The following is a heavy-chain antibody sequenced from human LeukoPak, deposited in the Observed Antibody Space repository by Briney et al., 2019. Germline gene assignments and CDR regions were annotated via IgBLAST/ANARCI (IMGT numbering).Heavy chain of an antibody. D-gene: IGHD4-23*01. Sequence: SETLSLTCIVSGGSISSSSYYWGWIRQPPGKGLEWIGSIYYSGSTYYNPSLKSRVTISVDTSKNQFSLKLSSVTAADTAVYYCARDWTPGVVTSWYFDLWGRGTLVTVSS. CDR3: ARDWTPGVVTSWYFDL. V-gene: IGHV4-39*07. CDR2: IYYSGST. CDR1: GGSISSSSYY. J-gene: IGHJ2*01.